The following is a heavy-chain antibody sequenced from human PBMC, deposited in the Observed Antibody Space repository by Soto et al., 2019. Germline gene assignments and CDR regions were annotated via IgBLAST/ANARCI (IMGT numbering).Heavy chain of an antibody. J-gene: IGHJ4*02. V-gene: IGHV3-11*01. CDR1: GFTFSDYY. D-gene: IGHD5-12*01. CDR2: ISSGASTR. Sequence: QVQLVESGGGLVKPGGSLRLSCAASGFTFSDYYMSWIRQAPGKGLEWVSYISSGASTRHYADSVKGRFTISRDNAKNSLYLQMNSLRVEDTAVYYCARKVVYKVATIGAFEYWGQETLVTVSS. CDR3: ARKVVYKVATIGAFEY.